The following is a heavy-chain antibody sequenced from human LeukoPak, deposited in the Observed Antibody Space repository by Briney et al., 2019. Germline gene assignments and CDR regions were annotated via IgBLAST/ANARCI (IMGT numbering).Heavy chain of an antibody. V-gene: IGHV4-34*01. CDR3: ARLGRRRIAAAGTDYYYGMDV. Sequence: PSETLSLTCAVYGGSFSGYYWSWIRQPPGKGLEWIGEINHSGSTNYNPSLKSRVTMSVDTSKNQFSLKLSSVTAADTAVYYCARLGRRRIAAAGTDYYYGMDVWGQGTTVTVSS. CDR2: INHSGST. D-gene: IGHD6-13*01. CDR1: GGSFSGYY. J-gene: IGHJ6*02.